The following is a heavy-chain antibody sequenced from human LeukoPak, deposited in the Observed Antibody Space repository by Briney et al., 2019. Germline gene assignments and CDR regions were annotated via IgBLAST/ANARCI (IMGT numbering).Heavy chain of an antibody. J-gene: IGHJ4*02. CDR3: ARRSVVGGYYHY. Sequence: PSETLSLTCTVSGGSISSGGYYWGWIRQPPGKGLEWIGSIHYSGSTYYNPSLKSRVTISVDTSKNQFSLKLRSVTAADTAVYYCARRSVVGGYYHYWGQGTLVTVSS. CDR2: IHYSGST. CDR1: GGSISSGGYY. V-gene: IGHV4-39*07. D-gene: IGHD3-22*01.